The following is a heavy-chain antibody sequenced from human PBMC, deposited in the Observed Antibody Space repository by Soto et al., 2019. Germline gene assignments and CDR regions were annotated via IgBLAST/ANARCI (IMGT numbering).Heavy chain of an antibody. CDR1: GGSFSGYF. J-gene: IGHJ4*02. CDR3: VRGPYNYNSRYFDY. D-gene: IGHD1-1*01. CDR2: INHSGIT. Sequence: TLSLTCTVSGGSFSGYFWTWIRQPPGKGLEWLAEINHSGITNYNPSVESRVSMSVDTSKNQFSLRLYSVTAADTAVYYCVRGPYNYNSRYFDYWGQGTLVTVSS. V-gene: IGHV4-34*01.